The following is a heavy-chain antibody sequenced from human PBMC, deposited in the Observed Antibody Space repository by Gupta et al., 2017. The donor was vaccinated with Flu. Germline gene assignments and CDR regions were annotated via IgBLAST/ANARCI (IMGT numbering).Heavy chain of an antibody. CDR3: AKGRGYSYGYFWYFDY. CDR1: GFTFDDYA. CDR2: ISWNSGSI. V-gene: IGHV3-9*01. Sequence: EVQLVESGGGLVQPGRSLRLSCAASGFTFDDYAMHWVRQAPGKGLEWVSGISWNSGSIGYADSVKGRFTISRDNAKNSLYLQMNSLRAEDTALYYCAKGRGYSYGYFWYFDYWGQGTLVTVSS. D-gene: IGHD5-18*01. J-gene: IGHJ4*02.